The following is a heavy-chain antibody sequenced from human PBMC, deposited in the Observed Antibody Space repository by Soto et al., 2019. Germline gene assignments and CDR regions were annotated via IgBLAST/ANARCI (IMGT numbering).Heavy chain of an antibody. CDR1: GGSISSSSYY. D-gene: IGHD5-18*01. Sequence: PSETLSLTCTVSGGSISSSSYYWGWIRQPPGKGLEWIGSIYHSGSTYYNPSLKSRITISVDTSKNKFSLKLSSVTAADTAVYYCARDRGTAMVYDYWGQGTLVTVS. J-gene: IGHJ4*02. V-gene: IGHV4-39*07. CDR2: IYHSGST. CDR3: ARDRGTAMVYDY.